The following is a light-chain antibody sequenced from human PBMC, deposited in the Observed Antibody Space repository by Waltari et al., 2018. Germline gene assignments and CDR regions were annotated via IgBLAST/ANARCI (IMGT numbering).Light chain of an antibody. V-gene: IGKV2-28*01. CDR3: MQPLQTPLP. Sequence: DIVRTQKPLSLHGTPGEPASISCRSSQSIQHSNGYNYWDWYVQKQGQSPQLLIHLGSNRAPGVPDRFRGSGSGTDFTRKISRVEAEDVGVYYCMQPLQTPLPFGRGTPVEIK. J-gene: IGKJ4*01. CDR2: LGS. CDR1: QSIQHSNGYNY.